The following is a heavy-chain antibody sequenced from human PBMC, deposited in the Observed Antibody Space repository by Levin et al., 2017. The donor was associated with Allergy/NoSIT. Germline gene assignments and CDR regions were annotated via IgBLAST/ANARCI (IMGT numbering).Heavy chain of an antibody. D-gene: IGHD5-12*01. CDR2: ISWNSGSI. CDR3: AKCVVGYSGYDYSFDY. Sequence: SLKISCAASGFTFDDYAMHWVRQAPGKGLEWVSGISWNSGSIGYADSVKGRFTISRDNAKNSLYLQMNSLRAEDTALYYCAKCVVGYSGYDYSFDYWGQGTLVTVSS. J-gene: IGHJ4*02. V-gene: IGHV3-9*01. CDR1: GFTFDDYA.